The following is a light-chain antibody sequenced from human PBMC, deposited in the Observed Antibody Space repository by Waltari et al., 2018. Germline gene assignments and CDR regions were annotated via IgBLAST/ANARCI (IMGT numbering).Light chain of an antibody. CDR3: QQSYSIFWT. CDR1: QTINTF. V-gene: IGKV1-39*01. Sequence: DIQVTQSPSSLSASVGESVTITCRASQTINTFLNWYQEKPGKAPKLLIYAASSLQTGVPARFSGSGSGTEFTLTISSLLPEDFATYYCQQSYSIFWTFGQGTKVEIK. J-gene: IGKJ1*01. CDR2: AAS.